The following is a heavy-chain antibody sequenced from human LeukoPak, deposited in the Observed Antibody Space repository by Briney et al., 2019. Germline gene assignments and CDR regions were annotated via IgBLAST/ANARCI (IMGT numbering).Heavy chain of an antibody. V-gene: IGHV3-30*02. CDR1: GFTFSSYG. Sequence: PGGSLRLSCAASGFTFSSYGMHWVRQAPGKGLEWVAFIGYDGSNKYYADSVKGRFTISRDNSKNTLYLQMNSLRAEDAAVYYCAKDLRPKYYYGSGSDYWGQGTLVTVSS. D-gene: IGHD3-10*01. J-gene: IGHJ4*02. CDR2: IGYDGSNK. CDR3: AKDLRPKYYYGSGSDY.